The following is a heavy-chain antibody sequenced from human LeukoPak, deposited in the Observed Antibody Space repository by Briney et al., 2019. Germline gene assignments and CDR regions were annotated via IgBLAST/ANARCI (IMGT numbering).Heavy chain of an antibody. Sequence: GGSLRLSCAASGFTFSSYSMNWVRQAPGKGLEWVSYISSSSSTIYYADSVKGRFTISRDNAKNSLYLQMNSLRAEDTAVYYCARVRYSPDYWGQGTLVTVSS. CDR2: ISSSSSTI. V-gene: IGHV3-48*01. D-gene: IGHD6-13*01. J-gene: IGHJ4*02. CDR3: ARVRYSPDY. CDR1: GFTFSSYS.